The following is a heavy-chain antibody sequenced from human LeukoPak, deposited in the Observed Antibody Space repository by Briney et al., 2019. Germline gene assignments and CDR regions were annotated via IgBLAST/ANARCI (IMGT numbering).Heavy chain of an antibody. J-gene: IGHJ2*01. CDR3: ARGAGYSRYFDL. V-gene: IGHV4-4*07. D-gene: IGHD6-13*01. CDR1: GDSIRSYY. Sequence: SETLSLTCSVSGDSIRSYYWSWIRQPAGKGLEWIGRIYSVGTTNYNPSLKSRATMSIDTSKNQFSLRLSSVTAADTAVYYCARGAGYSRYFDLWGRGTLVTVSS. CDR2: IYSVGTT.